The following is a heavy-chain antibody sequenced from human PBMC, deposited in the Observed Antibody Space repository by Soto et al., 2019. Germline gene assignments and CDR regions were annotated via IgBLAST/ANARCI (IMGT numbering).Heavy chain of an antibody. Sequence: PSETLSLTCSVSGDSTSNSNYYWGWIRQPPGRGLEWVGSIDYYGNTYYNPSVKSRVSVSVDTSKGQFSVRLTSVTAADTAVYYCVRGGKYRLQETYYFDYWGQGALVTVSS. D-gene: IGHD4-4*01. CDR2: IDYYGNT. CDR3: VRGGKYRLQETYYFDY. V-gene: IGHV4-39*01. CDR1: GDSTSNSNYY. J-gene: IGHJ4*02.